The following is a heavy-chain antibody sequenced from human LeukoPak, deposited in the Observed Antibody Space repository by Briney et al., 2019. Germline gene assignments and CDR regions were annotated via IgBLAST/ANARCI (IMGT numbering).Heavy chain of an antibody. J-gene: IGHJ4*02. D-gene: IGHD5-18*01. CDR3: ARGHVDTTMAGEFDY. CDR2: IKQDESEK. Sequence: GGSLRLSCAASGFTFSTYWMSWVRQAPGKGLEWVANIKQDESEKYYVDSVKGRFTISRDNAKNSLYLQMNSLRVEDTAVYYCARGHVDTTMAGEFDYWGQGTLVTVSS. V-gene: IGHV3-7*01. CDR1: GFTFSTYW.